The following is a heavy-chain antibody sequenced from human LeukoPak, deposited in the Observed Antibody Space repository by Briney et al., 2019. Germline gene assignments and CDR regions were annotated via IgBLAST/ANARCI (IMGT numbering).Heavy chain of an antibody. CDR3: PTDFSHFDSSSGFYSY. J-gene: IGHJ4*02. V-gene: IGHV3-15*01. CDR2: IKANLDGGAT. D-gene: IGHD3-3*01. CDR1: GGGFTNAW. Sequence: PGGSLRLSCAASGGGFTNAWMVWVRQAPGEGREGVIRIKANLDGGATDFAAPVKGRFIISRDDSTRTVYLQMNSLKIEDTGIYYSPTDFSHFDSSSGFYSYWGQGSLVTVSS.